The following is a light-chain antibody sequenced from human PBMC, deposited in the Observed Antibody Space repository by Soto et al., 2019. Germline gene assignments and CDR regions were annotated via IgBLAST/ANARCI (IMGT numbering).Light chain of an antibody. V-gene: IGLV2-23*01. CDR2: EGS. CDR3: CSYAGSSTYVV. CDR1: SSDVGSYNL. Sequence: QSALTQPASVSGSPGQSITISCTGTSSDVGSYNLVSWYQQHPGKAPKPMIYEGSKRPSGVSNRFSGSKSGNTASLTISGLQAEDEADYHCCSYAGSSTYVVFGGGTKLTVL. J-gene: IGLJ2*01.